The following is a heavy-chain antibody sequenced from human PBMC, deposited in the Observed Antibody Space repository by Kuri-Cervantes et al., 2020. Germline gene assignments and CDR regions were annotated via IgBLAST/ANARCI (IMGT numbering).Heavy chain of an antibody. J-gene: IGHJ4*02. CDR1: GFTFSSYS. V-gene: IGHV3-48*01. D-gene: IGHD6-19*01. Sequence: GGSLRLSCAASGFTFSSYSIIWVRQAPGKWLEWLSYISSSSSRIYYADSVKGRFTISRDNAKNSLYLQMNSLRGEDTAVYYCARGLRLARPLIDYWGQGTLVTVSS. CDR2: ISSSSSRI. CDR3: ARGLRLARPLIDY.